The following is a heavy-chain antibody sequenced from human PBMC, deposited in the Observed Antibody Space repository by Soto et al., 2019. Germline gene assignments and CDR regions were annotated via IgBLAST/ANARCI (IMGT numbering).Heavy chain of an antibody. CDR1: GCSLSSGTYY. V-gene: IGHV4-30-4*01. CDR3: ARDLLDTTVDYYFDS. Sequence: PXETLSLPCTVAGCSLSSGTYYWSWIRQPPGKGLEWIGYIYHSGSSQSNPSLKSRVTISIDTSKNQFSLELRSVTAADTAVYYCARDLLDTTVDYYFDSWGQGRLVTVSS. D-gene: IGHD4-17*01. CDR2: IYHSGSS. J-gene: IGHJ4*02.